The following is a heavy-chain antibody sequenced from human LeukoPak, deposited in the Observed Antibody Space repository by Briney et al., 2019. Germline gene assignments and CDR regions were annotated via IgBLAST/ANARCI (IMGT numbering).Heavy chain of an antibody. V-gene: IGHV4-30-2*01. Sequence: PSETLSLTCTVSGGSISSGGYYWSWIRQPPGKGLEWIGYIYHSGSTYYNPSLKSRVTISVDRSKNQFSLKLSSVTAADTAVYYCARGYYGSGSLHWGQGTLVTVSS. CDR3: ARGYYGSGSLH. CDR2: IYHSGST. J-gene: IGHJ4*02. CDR1: GGSISSGGYY. D-gene: IGHD3-10*01.